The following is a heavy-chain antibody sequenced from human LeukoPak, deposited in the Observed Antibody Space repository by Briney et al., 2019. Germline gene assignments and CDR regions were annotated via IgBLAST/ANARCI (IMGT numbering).Heavy chain of an antibody. CDR1: GYTFTSYA. V-gene: IGHV1-69*05. CDR3: AREPRSSSLGDDYYYYMDV. CDR2: IIPIFGTA. Sequence: SVKVSCKASGYTFTSYAISWVRQAPGQGLEWMGGIIPIFGTANYAQKFQGRVTITTDESTSTAYMELSSLRSEDTAVYYCAREPRSSSLGDDYYYYMDVWGKGTTVTVSS. D-gene: IGHD6-6*01. J-gene: IGHJ6*03.